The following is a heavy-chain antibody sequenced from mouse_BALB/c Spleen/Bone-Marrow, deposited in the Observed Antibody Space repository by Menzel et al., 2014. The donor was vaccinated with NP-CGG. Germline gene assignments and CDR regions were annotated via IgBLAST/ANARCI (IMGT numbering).Heavy chain of an antibody. CDR2: IYPGDGDT. V-gene: IGHV1-82*01. CDR3: ARACGSICFVY. Sequence: QVQLQQSGPELVKPGASVKISCRASGYAFXSSWMNWVKQRPGQGLEWIGRIYPGDGDTNYNGKFKGKATLTADKSSSTAYMQLSSLTSVDSAVYFCARACGSICFVYWGQGTLVTVSA. J-gene: IGHJ3*01. D-gene: IGHD1-1*01. CDR1: GYAFXSSW.